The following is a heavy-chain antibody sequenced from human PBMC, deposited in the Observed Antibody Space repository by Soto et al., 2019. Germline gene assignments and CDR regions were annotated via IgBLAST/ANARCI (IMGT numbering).Heavy chain of an antibody. Sequence: SETLSLTCTVSGGSISSSSYYWGWIRQPPGKGLEWIGSIYYSGSTYYNPSLKSRVTISVDTSKNQFSLKLSSVTAADTAVYYCARLRGYCSGGSCYSNYYYYMDVWGKGTTVTAP. V-gene: IGHV4-39*01. J-gene: IGHJ6*03. CDR1: GGSISSSSYY. CDR2: IYYSGST. CDR3: ARLRGYCSGGSCYSNYYYYMDV. D-gene: IGHD2-15*01.